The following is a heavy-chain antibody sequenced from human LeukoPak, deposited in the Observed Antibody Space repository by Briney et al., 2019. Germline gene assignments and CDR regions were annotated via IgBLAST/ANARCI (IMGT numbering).Heavy chain of an antibody. V-gene: IGHV5-51*01. D-gene: IGHD2-2*01. Sequence: GESLKISCKGSGYRFTEYWIAWVRQMPGKGLEGMGIIYPGDSDSRYSPSFQGQVTFSADKSISTAYLQWSSLKAADTAMYYCARRSYCYSTSCYGYWFDSWGQGTLVTVSS. CDR1: GYRFTEYW. CDR3: ARRSYCYSTSCYGYWFDS. CDR2: IYPGDSDS. J-gene: IGHJ5*01.